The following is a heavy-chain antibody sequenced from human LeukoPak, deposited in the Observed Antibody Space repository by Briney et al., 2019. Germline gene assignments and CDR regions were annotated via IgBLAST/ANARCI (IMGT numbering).Heavy chain of an antibody. J-gene: IGHJ4*02. CDR2: TNRNSGGT. CDR1: GYTXTGYY. Sequence: ASVKVSCKASGYTXTGYYMHWVRQAPGQGLEWMGWTNRNSGGTNYAQKSQGRVTMTRDTSISTAYMELSRLRSDDTAVYYCARERTLTSCYDYWGQGTLVTVSS. D-gene: IGHD2-15*01. CDR3: ARERTLTSCYDY. V-gene: IGHV1-2*02.